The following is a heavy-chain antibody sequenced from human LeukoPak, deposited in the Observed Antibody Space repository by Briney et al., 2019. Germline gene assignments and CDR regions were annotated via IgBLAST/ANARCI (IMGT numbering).Heavy chain of an antibody. V-gene: IGHV4-34*01. Sequence: PSETLSLTCAVYGGSFSGYYWSWIRQPPGKGLEWIGEINHSGSTNYNPSLKSRVTISVDTSKNQFSLKLSSVTAADTAVYYCARGPKLGQWLARGRYFDYWGQGTLVTVSS. CDR3: ARGPKLGQWLARGRYFDY. CDR1: GGSFSGYY. CDR2: INHSGST. D-gene: IGHD6-19*01. J-gene: IGHJ4*02.